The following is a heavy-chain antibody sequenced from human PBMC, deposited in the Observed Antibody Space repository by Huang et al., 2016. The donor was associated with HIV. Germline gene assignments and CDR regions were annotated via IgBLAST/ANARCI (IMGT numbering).Heavy chain of an antibody. D-gene: IGHD3-10*01. J-gene: IGHJ4*02. CDR1: GGSISSSSYY. CDR2: IYYSGST. CDR3: ARHERWAMVRGVPQWGFDY. V-gene: IGHV4-39*01. Sequence: QLQLQESGPGLVKPSETLSLTCPVSGGSISSSSYYWGWIRQPPGKGLEWIGTIYYSGSTYYNPSLKGRVTISVDTSKNQFSLKLSSVTAADTAVYYCARHERWAMVRGVPQWGFDYWGQGTLVTVSS.